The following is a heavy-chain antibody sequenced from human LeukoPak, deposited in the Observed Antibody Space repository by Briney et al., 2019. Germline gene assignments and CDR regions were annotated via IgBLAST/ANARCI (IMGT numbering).Heavy chain of an antibody. Sequence: GGSLRLSCAASVFTSSSYAMSSVRQAPGKGLEWVSGISGSGGSTYYADSVKGRFTISRDNSKNTLYLQMNSLRAEDTAVYYCARDFKTVDTPGDDFDYCGQGTLVTVSS. D-gene: IGHD4-23*01. CDR2: ISGSGGST. CDR1: VFTSSSYA. CDR3: ARDFKTVDTPGDDFDY. J-gene: IGHJ4*02. V-gene: IGHV3-23*01.